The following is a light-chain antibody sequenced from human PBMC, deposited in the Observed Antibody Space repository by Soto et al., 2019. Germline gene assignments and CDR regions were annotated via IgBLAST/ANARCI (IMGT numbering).Light chain of an antibody. J-gene: IGKJ1*01. CDR2: GAS. Sequence: EIALTQSPGTLSLSPGERATLSCRASQSVSSGYLAWYQQKPGQAPRLLIYGASSRATGIPDRFSGSGSGTDFTLTISRLETEDFAVYYCQQYGSSPWTFGQGTKVEIK. V-gene: IGKV3-20*01. CDR3: QQYGSSPWT. CDR1: QSVSSGY.